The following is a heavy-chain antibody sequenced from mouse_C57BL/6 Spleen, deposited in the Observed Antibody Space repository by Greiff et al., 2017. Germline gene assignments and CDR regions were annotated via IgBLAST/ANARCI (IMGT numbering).Heavy chain of an antibody. J-gene: IGHJ1*03. D-gene: IGHD1-1*01. V-gene: IGHV14-1*01. CDR3: TVYGSSYDWYFDV. Sequence: VQLQQSGAELVRPGASVKLSCTASGFNIKDYYMHWVKQRPEQGLEWIGRIDPEDGDTEYAPKFQGKATMTADTSSNTAYLQLSSLTSEDTAVYYCTVYGSSYDWYFDVWGTGTTVTVSS. CDR1: GFNIKDYY. CDR2: IDPEDGDT.